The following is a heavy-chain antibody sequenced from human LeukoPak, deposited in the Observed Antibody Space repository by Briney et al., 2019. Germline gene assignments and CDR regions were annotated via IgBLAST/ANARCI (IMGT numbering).Heavy chain of an antibody. CDR3: ARATYYYDSSGYYLGFDP. J-gene: IGHJ5*02. Sequence: SVKVSCKASGFTFTSSAVQWVRQARGQGLEWIGWIVVGSGNTNYTQKFQERVPITRDMSTSTAYMELSSLRSEDTAVYYCARATYYYDSSGYYLGFDPWGQGTLVTVSS. CDR1: GFTFTSSA. CDR2: IVVGSGNT. D-gene: IGHD3-22*01. V-gene: IGHV1-58*01.